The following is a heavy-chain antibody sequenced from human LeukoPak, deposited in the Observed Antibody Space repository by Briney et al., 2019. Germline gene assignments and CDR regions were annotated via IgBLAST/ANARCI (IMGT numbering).Heavy chain of an antibody. CDR2: MNGDGTTI. J-gene: IGHJ2*01. V-gene: IGHV3-74*01. Sequence: GGSLRLSCAASGFTFSTSWMHWVRQGPGQGLLWVSRMNGDGTTINYADSVKGRFTISRDNAKNTLYLEMNSLSAEDTAVYYCARAGNYYYDLWGRGTLVSVSS. CDR1: GFTFSTSW. CDR3: ARAGNYYYDL. D-gene: IGHD1-7*01.